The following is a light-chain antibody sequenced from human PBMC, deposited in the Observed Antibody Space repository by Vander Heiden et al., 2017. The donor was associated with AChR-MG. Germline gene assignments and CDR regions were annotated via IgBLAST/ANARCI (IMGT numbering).Light chain of an antibody. J-gene: IGKJ1*01. CDR3: QQSRMWT. V-gene: IGKV1-5*03. CDR1: QSISSW. CDR2: KAS. Sequence: DIQMTQSPSTLSASVGDRVTITCRASQSISSWLAWYQQKPGKAPKLLIYKASSLESGVPSRFSGSGSGTEFTLTISSLQPDDFATYYCQQSRMWTFGQGTKVEIK.